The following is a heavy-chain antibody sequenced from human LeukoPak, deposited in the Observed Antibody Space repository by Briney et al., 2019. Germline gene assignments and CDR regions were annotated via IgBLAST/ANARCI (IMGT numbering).Heavy chain of an antibody. Sequence: PSETLSLTCTVSGGSISSYYWSWIRQPAGKGLEWIGRIYSSGSTNYNPSLKSRVTMSVDTSKNQFSLKLSSVTAADTAVYYCARDGTSSSWYVYFQHWGQGTLVTVSS. CDR3: ARDGTSSSWYVYFQH. D-gene: IGHD6-13*01. CDR2: IYSSGST. V-gene: IGHV4-4*07. J-gene: IGHJ1*01. CDR1: GGSISSYY.